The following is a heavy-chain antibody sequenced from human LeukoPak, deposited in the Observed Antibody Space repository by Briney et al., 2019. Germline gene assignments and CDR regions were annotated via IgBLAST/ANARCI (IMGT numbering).Heavy chain of an antibody. CDR3: ARNGYDSSGYYPSVFDY. Sequence: SETLSLTCTVSGGSISSYYGSWIRQPAGKGLEWIGRIYTSGSTKYYPSLKSRVTMSVDTPKNQFSLKPSSVTAADTAVYYCARNGYDSSGYYPSVFDYWGQGTLVTVSS. CDR1: GGSISSYY. V-gene: IGHV4-4*07. D-gene: IGHD3-22*01. CDR2: IYTSGST. J-gene: IGHJ4*02.